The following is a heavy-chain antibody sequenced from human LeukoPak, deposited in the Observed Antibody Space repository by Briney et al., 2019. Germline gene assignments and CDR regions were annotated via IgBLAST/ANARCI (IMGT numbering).Heavy chain of an antibody. Sequence: PGGSLRLSCAATGFSFSSYEMNWVRQAPGKGLEWVSHIDFGGTTINYADCVKGRFTIGRDNAKNSVYLQMNSLRAEDTAVYYCARGVGLEYNYYYMDVWGKGATVTISS. J-gene: IGHJ6*03. CDR3: ARGVGLEYNYYYMDV. CDR2: IDFGGTTI. V-gene: IGHV3-48*03. CDR1: GFSFSSYE. D-gene: IGHD1-1*01.